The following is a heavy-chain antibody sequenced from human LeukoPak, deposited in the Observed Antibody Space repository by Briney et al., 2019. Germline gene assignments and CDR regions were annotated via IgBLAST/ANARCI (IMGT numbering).Heavy chain of an antibody. CDR1: GGSISGYY. J-gene: IGHJ4*02. V-gene: IGHV4-59*12. Sequence: SETLSLTCTVSGGSISGYYWSWIRQPPGKRLEWIGYIYYSGGTTYNPSLKSRVTISVDTSKNQFSLKLSSVTAADTAVYYCARGGSSSWYSTDYWGQGTLVTVSS. D-gene: IGHD6-13*01. CDR3: ARGGSSSWYSTDY. CDR2: IYYSGGT.